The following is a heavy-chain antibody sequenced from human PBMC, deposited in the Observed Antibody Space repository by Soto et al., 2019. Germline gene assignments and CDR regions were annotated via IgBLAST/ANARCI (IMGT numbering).Heavy chain of an antibody. Sequence: QVQLVESGGGVAQPGTSLTLSCAASGFTFSAYGMHWVRQAPGKWLEWVAVVSSDGNRKLYAGSVRGRFTISRDNSKNNLHLQMNSLSSDDTAVYYYANVSVGYVDPNLGLAEAYWGQGARVTVSS. CDR2: VSSDGNRK. V-gene: IGHV3-30*18. CDR3: ANVSVGYVDPNLGLAEAY. D-gene: IGHD2-2*01. CDR1: GFTFSAYG. J-gene: IGHJ4*02.